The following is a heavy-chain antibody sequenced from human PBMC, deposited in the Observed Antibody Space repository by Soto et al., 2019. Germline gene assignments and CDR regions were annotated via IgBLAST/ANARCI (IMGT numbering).Heavy chain of an antibody. J-gene: IGHJ3*02. V-gene: IGHV3-23*01. CDR3: AKVYYYDSSGPVPNDAFDI. CDR1: GFTFSSYA. Sequence: GGSLRLSCAASGFTFSSYAMSWVRQSPGKGLEWVSAISGSGGSTYYADSVKGRFTISRDNSKNTLYLQMNSLRAEDTAVYYCAKVYYYDSSGPVPNDAFDIWGQGTMVTVSS. CDR2: ISGSGGST. D-gene: IGHD3-22*01.